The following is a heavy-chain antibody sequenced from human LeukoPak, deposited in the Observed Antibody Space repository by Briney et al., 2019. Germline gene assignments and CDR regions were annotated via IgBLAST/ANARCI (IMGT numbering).Heavy chain of an antibody. D-gene: IGHD3-3*01. V-gene: IGHV1-24*01. Sequence: GASVKVSCKVSGYTLTELSMHWVRQAPGKGLEWMGGFDPEDGETIYAQKFQGRVTMTEDTSTDTAYMELSSLRSEDTAVYYCARGLNDFWSGFSYYYYYMDVWGKGTTVTVSS. CDR3: ARGLNDFWSGFSYYYYYMDV. CDR1: GYTLTELS. CDR2: FDPEDGET. J-gene: IGHJ6*03.